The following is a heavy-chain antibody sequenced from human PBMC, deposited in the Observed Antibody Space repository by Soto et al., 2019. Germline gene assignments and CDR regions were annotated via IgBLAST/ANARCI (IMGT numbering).Heavy chain of an antibody. J-gene: IGHJ4*02. CDR2: IKSETDGGTA. D-gene: IGHD3-9*01. V-gene: IGHV3-15*01. Sequence: GVLRLSCAASGFNLSHPWMTWVRQAAGKGLEWVGRIKSETDGGTADYAAPVKGRITISRDDSKNTVYLQMNSLKTEDTAVYYCTTGIYYDLLTGYHDVAYWGQGTLVTVSS. CDR3: TTGIYYDLLTGYHDVAY. CDR1: GFNLSHPW.